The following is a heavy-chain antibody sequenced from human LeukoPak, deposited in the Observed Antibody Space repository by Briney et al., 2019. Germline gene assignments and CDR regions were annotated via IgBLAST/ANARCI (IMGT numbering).Heavy chain of an antibody. CDR1: GFTLSGFG. CDR3: ARGTWAVGLDY. Sequence: GGSLRLSCAASGFTLSGFGMHWVRQAPGKGLEWVAVIWYDGSNKYYADSVRGRFTISRDNSNNTLYLQMNSLRGEDTAVYYCARGTWAVGLDYWGQGTLVTVSS. V-gene: IGHV3-33*01. D-gene: IGHD6-19*01. J-gene: IGHJ4*02. CDR2: IWYDGSNK.